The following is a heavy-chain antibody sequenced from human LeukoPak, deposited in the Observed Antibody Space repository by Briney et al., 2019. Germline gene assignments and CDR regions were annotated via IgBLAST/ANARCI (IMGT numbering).Heavy chain of an antibody. CDR2: ISYDGSNK. Sequence: GGSLRLSCAASGFTFSSYAMHWVRQAPGKGLEWVAVISYDGSNKYYADSVKGRFTISRDNAKNSLYLQMNSLRAEDTAVYYCARERGSYSSAIFGYWGQGTLVTVSS. J-gene: IGHJ4*02. CDR3: ARERGSYSSAIFGY. V-gene: IGHV3-30*04. CDR1: GFTFSSYA. D-gene: IGHD6-19*01.